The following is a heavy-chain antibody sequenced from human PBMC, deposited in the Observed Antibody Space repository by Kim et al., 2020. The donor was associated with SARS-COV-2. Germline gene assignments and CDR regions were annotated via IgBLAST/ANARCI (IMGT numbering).Heavy chain of an antibody. J-gene: IGHJ4*02. V-gene: IGHV4-59*01. CDR1: TDSFSAYY. CDR3: ARSEGRASWHQFDY. CDR2: IFYSGST. Sequence: SETLSLTCTVSTDSFSAYYWSWIRQIPGKGLEWIGYIFYSGSTNYNPSLKSRATISWDTSRNQFSLDLTSVTQADTAVSYCARSEGRASWHQFDYWGQG.